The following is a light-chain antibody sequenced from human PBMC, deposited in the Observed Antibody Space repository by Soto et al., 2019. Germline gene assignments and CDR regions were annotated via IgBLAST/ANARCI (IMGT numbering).Light chain of an antibody. CDR1: SCDVGGYNY. J-gene: IGLJ2*01. CDR2: EVS. CDR3: SSFAGNNNLV. V-gene: IGLV2-8*01. Sequence: QSALTQPSSASGSPGQSVTISCTGTSCDVGGYNYVSWYQQHPGKAPKLMISEVSKRPSGVPDRFSGSKSGNTASLTVSGLQAEDEADYYCSSFAGNNNLVFGGGTKLTVL.